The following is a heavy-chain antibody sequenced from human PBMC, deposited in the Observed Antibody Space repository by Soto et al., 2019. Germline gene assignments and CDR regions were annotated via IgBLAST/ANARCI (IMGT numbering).Heavy chain of an antibody. Sequence: RLVQSGAEVRRPGASINVSCKASGYTFSDYGIIWVRQAPGQGLEWMGWMSTYSGHTNYAKSLQGKVTMTGDTTATTAFLELRGLKSDDSAVYYCARGHRIRELMVLRDDGFDVWGQGTMVTVSS. CDR2: MSTYSGHT. J-gene: IGHJ3*01. D-gene: IGHD2-8*01. V-gene: IGHV1-18*01. CDR3: ARGHRIRELMVLRDDGFDV. CDR1: GYTFSDYG.